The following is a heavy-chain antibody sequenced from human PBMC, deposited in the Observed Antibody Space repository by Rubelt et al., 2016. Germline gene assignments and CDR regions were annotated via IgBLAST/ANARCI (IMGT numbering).Heavy chain of an antibody. J-gene: IGHJ3*02. CDR2: INAGNGNT. CDR1: EYSFTKNP. CDR3: AREDTTDRGWYDALDI. D-gene: IGHD6-19*01. V-gene: IGHV1-3*01. Sequence: QVQLVQSGAEVKKPGASVKVSCKASEYSFTKNPIHWVRQAPGQRLEWMGWINAGNGNTQYSQKFQGRCSITRDTSASTAYMELSSLRSEDTAVYYCAREDTTDRGWYDALDIWGQGTMVTVSS.